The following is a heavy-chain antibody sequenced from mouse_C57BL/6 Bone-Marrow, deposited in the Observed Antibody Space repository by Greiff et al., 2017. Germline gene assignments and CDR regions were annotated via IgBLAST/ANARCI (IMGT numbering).Heavy chain of an antibody. Sequence: EVQLVESGGGLVKPGGSLKLSCAASGFTFSSYAMSWVRQTPEKRLEWVATISDGGSYTYYPDNVKGRFTISRDNAKNNLYLQMSHLKSEDTAMYYCARQAIYDGYYVVDYWGQGTTLTGSS. CDR2: ISDGGSYT. CDR3: ARQAIYDGYYVVDY. J-gene: IGHJ2*01. CDR1: GFTFSSYA. V-gene: IGHV5-4*01. D-gene: IGHD2-3*01.